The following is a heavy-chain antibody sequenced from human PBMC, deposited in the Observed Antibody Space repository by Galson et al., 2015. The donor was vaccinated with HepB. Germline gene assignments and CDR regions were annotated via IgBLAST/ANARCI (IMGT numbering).Heavy chain of an antibody. CDR3: ARANQWLVAPFDY. Sequence: SVKVSCKASGYTFTSYAMHWVRQAPGQRLEWMGWINAGNGNTKYSQKFQGRVTITRDTSASTAYMELSSLRSEDTAVYYCARANQWLVAPFDYWGQGTLVTVSS. CDR1: GYTFTSYA. V-gene: IGHV1-3*01. D-gene: IGHD6-19*01. J-gene: IGHJ4*02. CDR2: INAGNGNT.